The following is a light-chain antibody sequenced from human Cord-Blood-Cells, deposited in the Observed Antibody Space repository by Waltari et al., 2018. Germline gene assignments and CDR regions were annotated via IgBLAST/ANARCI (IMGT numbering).Light chain of an antibody. CDR2: DAS. V-gene: IGKV3-11*01. Sequence: DIVLTQSPATLSLSPGARATLSCRASQSVSSYLAWYKQKPGQAPRLLIYDASNRATGIPARFSGSGSGTDFTLTISSLEPEDFAVYYCQQRSNWPPFTFGPGTKVDIK. CDR3: QQRSNWPPFT. CDR1: QSVSSY. J-gene: IGKJ3*01.